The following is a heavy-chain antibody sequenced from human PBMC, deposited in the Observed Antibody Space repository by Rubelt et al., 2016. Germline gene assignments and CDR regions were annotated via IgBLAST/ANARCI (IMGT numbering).Heavy chain of an antibody. D-gene: IGHD3-10*01. CDR3: ARPTGASSASGSFLV. CDR1: GYSINNGYY. V-gene: IGHV4-38-2*02. J-gene: IGHJ4*02. CDR2: FFHDGST. Sequence: QVQLQESGPGLVKPPETLSLTCTVSGYSINNGYYWGWIRQPPGKGLEWISRFFHDGSTKYNPSLKSRVTISKAGSKNQFSLNLSSVAAADTAVYYCARPTGASSASGSFLVWGQGTLVTVSS.